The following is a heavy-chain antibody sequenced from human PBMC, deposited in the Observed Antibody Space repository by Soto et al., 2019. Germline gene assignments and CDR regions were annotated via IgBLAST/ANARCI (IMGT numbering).Heavy chain of an antibody. V-gene: IGHV5-51*01. CDR2: IYPGDSDT. CDR1: GYSFTSYW. Sequence: GESLKISCKGSGYSFTSYWIGWVRQMPGKGLEWMGIIYPGDSDTRYSPSFQGQVTISAAKSISTAYLQWSSLKASDTAMYYCARRGKTAAALYYYYYMDVWGKGTTVTVSS. D-gene: IGHD6-13*01. J-gene: IGHJ6*03. CDR3: ARRGKTAAALYYYYYMDV.